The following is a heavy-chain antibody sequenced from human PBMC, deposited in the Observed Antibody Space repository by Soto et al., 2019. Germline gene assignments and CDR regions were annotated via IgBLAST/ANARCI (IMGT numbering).Heavy chain of an antibody. CDR3: ASSGTPATGLYYFDY. Sequence: SETLSLTCTVSGGSISSGDYYWSWIRQPPGKGLEWIGFISYSGSAYYNPSLKSRVTISVDTSKNQFSLNLSFVTAADTAVYYCASSGTPATGLYYFDYWGQGTLVPGAS. V-gene: IGHV4-30-4*01. CDR1: GGSISSGDYY. CDR2: ISYSGSA. D-gene: IGHD2-15*01. J-gene: IGHJ4*02.